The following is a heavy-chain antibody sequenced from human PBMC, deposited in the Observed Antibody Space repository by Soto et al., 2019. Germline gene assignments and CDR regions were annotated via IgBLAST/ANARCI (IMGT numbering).Heavy chain of an antibody. CDR1: GDSVSSNSAA. D-gene: IGHD3-10*01. Sequence: KQSQTLSLTCAISGDSVSSNSAAWNWIRQSPSRGLEWLGRTYYRSKWYNDYAVSVKSRITINPDTSKNQFSLQLNSVTPEDTAVYYCARDPYYYGSGSYYYYYGMDVWGQGTTVTVSS. V-gene: IGHV6-1*01. CDR2: TYYRSKWYN. CDR3: ARDPYYYGSGSYYYYYGMDV. J-gene: IGHJ6*02.